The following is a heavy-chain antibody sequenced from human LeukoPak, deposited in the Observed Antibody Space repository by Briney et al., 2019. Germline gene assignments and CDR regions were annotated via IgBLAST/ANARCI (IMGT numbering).Heavy chain of an antibody. Sequence: SETLSLTCNVSGGPMSSYYWSWIRQPPGKALEWIGYIFSRGYTNYNPSLKSRVSISVDTSKNQFSLKLSSVTAADTAVYYCARVGDTSSYFYFLDYWGQGTLVTVSS. V-gene: IGHV4-4*09. CDR3: ARVGDTSSYFYFLDY. CDR1: GGPMSSYY. CDR2: IFSRGYT. J-gene: IGHJ4*02. D-gene: IGHD3-22*01.